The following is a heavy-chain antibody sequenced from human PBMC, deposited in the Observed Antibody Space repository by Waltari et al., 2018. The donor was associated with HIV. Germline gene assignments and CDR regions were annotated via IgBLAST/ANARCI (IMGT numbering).Heavy chain of an antibody. V-gene: IGHV1-46*01. D-gene: IGHD6-13*01. CDR1: GYTFTSYY. Sequence: QVHLVQSGAEVKKPGASVKVSCQASGYTFTSYYLHWVRQAPGLGLEWKGIINPSGGTTSYAQKFQGRVTMTRDTSTSTVYMELRSLRSEDTAVYYWARSYSSSWYSDEYFQYWGQGTLVTVSS. CDR2: INPSGGTT. CDR3: ARSYSSSWYSDEYFQY. J-gene: IGHJ1*01.